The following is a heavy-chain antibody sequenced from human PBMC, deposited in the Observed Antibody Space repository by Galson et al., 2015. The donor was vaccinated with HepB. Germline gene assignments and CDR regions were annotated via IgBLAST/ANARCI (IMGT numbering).Heavy chain of an antibody. D-gene: IGHD3-10*01. CDR2: ISYDGSNK. V-gene: IGHV3-30*18. CDR3: AKDLVWSYYGSGRPNWFDP. J-gene: IGHJ5*02. Sequence: SLRLSCAASGFTFSSYGMHWVRQAPGKGLEWVAVISYDGSNKYYADSVKGRFTISRDNSKNTLYLQMNSLRAEDTAVYYCAKDLVWSYYGSGRPNWFDPWGQGTLVTVSS. CDR1: GFTFSSYG.